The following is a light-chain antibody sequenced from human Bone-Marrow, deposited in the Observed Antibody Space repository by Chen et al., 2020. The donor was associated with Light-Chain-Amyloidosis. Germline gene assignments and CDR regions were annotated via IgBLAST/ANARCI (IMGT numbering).Light chain of an antibody. J-gene: IGLJ2*01. CDR1: DLPTKY. Sequence: SYELTQPPSVSVSPGQTARITCSGDDLPTKYAYWYQQKPGQAPVLVIQRDTERPTGISERFSGSSSGTTATLTISGVQAEDEADYHCQSADSSGTYEVIFGRGTKLTVL. CDR3: QSADSSGTYEVI. V-gene: IGLV3-25*03. CDR2: RDT.